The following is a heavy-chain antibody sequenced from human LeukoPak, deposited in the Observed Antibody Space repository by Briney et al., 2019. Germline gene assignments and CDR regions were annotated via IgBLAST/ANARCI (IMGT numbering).Heavy chain of an antibody. CDR1: GGSISSYY. J-gene: IGHJ6*03. D-gene: IGHD1-7*01. CDR2: IYTSGST. CDR3: ARDRVELSYYYYYYMDV. Sequence: TSETLSLTCTVSGGSISSYYWSWIRQPAGKGLEWIGRIYTSGSTNYSPSLKSRVTMSVDTSKNQFSLKLSSVTAADTAVYYCARDRVELSYYYYYYMDVWGKGTTVTVSS. V-gene: IGHV4-4*07.